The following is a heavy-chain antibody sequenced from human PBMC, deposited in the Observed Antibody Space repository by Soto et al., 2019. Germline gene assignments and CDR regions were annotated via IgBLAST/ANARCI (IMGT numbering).Heavy chain of an antibody. D-gene: IGHD3-22*01. V-gene: IGHV5-51*01. J-gene: IGHJ5*02. CDR2: IYPADSDT. CDR3: ARKDSSGYSNWFDP. Sequence: EVQLVQSEAEVKQAGESLKISCKTSGYTFSRYWIAWVRQTPGRGLEWMGIIYPADSDTRYSPSFQGQVTISADKSTSTAYLHWNSLKASDSATYYCARKDSSGYSNWFDPWGQGTLVTVSS. CDR1: GYTFSRYW.